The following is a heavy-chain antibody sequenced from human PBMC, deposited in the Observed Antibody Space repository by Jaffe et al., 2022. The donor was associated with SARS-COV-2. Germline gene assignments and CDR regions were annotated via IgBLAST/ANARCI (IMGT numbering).Heavy chain of an antibody. Sequence: QVQLVESGGGVVQPGRSLRLSCAASGFTFSSYGMHWVRQAPGKGLEWVAVISYDGSNKYYADSVKGRFTISRDNSKNTLYLQMNSLRAEDTAVYYCAKDDGAPVDWRGGPYYYYYYGMDVWGQGTTVTVSS. CDR2: ISYDGSNK. CDR1: GFTFSSYG. D-gene: IGHD3-3*01. CDR3: AKDDGAPVDWRGGPYYYYYYGMDV. J-gene: IGHJ6*02. V-gene: IGHV3-30*18.